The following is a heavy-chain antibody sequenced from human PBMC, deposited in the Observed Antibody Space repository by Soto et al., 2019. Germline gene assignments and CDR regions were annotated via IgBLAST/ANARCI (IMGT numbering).Heavy chain of an antibody. CDR1: GFTFSSYA. CDR2: ISISGANT. V-gene: IGHV3-23*01. J-gene: IGHJ4*02. CDR3: AKDYGSSRYFFGN. D-gene: IGHD6-19*01. Sequence: GGSLRLSCAASGFTFSSYAMTWVRQAPGKGLEWVSTISISGANTYYADSVKGRFTISRDNSKRTVYIQMNSLRAEDTAIYYCAKDYGSSRYFFGNWGQGTLVTVSS.